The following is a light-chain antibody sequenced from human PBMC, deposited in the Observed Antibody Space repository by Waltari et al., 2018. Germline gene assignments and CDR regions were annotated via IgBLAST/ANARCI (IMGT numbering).Light chain of an antibody. CDR3: NSRDSSGNHLGG. J-gene: IGLJ3*02. Sequence: SSELTQDPAVSVALGQTVRITCQGDSLRSYYASWYQQKPGQAPVLVIYGKNNRTSGIPDQFSGSSSGNTASLTITGAQAEDEADYYCNSRDSSGNHLGGFGGGTKLTVL. CDR2: GKN. CDR1: SLRSYY. V-gene: IGLV3-19*01.